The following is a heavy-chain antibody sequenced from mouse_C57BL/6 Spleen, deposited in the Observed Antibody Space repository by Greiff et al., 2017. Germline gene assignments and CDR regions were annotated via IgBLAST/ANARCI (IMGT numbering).Heavy chain of an antibody. CDR1: GYTFTSYT. CDR2: INPSSGYT. J-gene: IGHJ2*01. V-gene: IGHV1-4*01. D-gene: IGHD1-1*01. CDR3: ARWAPGIYFDD. Sequence: VQLQQSGAELARPGASVTMSCKASGYTFTSYTMHWVKQRPGQGLEWIGYINPSSGYTKYNQKFKDKATLTADKSSSTAYMQLSSLTSEDSAVYYCARWAPGIYFDDWGQGTTLTVSS.